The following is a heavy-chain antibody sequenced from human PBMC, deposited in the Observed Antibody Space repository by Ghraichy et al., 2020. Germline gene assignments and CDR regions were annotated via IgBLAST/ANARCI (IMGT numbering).Heavy chain of an antibody. CDR1: GYTFTYRY. Sequence: SVKVSCKASGYTFTYRYLHWVRQAPGQALEWMGWITPFNGNTNYAQKFQDRVTITRDRSMSTAYMELSSLRSEDTAMYYCATQHGSGSQYYFDYWGQGTLVTVSS. J-gene: IGHJ4*02. V-gene: IGHV1-45*02. CDR2: ITPFNGNT. CDR3: ATQHGSGSQYYFDY. D-gene: IGHD3-10*01.